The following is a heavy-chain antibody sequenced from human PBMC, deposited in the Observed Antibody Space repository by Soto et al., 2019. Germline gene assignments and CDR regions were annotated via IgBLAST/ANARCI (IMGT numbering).Heavy chain of an antibody. J-gene: IGHJ4*02. Sequence: SETLSLTCAVFGGSISSGGYSWSWIRQPPGKGLEWIGYIYHSGSTYYNPSLKSRVTISVDRSKNQFSLKLSSVTAADTAVYYCASGQQLVRNYWGQGTLVTVSS. V-gene: IGHV4-30-2*01. D-gene: IGHD6-13*01. CDR3: ASGQQLVRNY. CDR2: IYHSGST. CDR1: GGSISSGGYS.